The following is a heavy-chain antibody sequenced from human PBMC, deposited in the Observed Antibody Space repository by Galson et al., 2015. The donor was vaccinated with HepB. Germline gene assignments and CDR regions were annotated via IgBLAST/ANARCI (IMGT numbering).Heavy chain of an antibody. J-gene: IGHJ3*02. CDR3: ARDGYSYGYDAFDI. CDR2: ISYDGSDK. V-gene: IGHV3-30*03. CDR1: GFTLSDYG. Sequence: SLRLSCAASGFTLSDYGMHWVRQAPGKGLDWVAIISYDGSDKEYADSVKGRFTVSRDNSKNTLYLQMNSLRAEDTAVYYCARDGYSYGYDAFDIWGQGTMVTVSS. D-gene: IGHD5-18*01.